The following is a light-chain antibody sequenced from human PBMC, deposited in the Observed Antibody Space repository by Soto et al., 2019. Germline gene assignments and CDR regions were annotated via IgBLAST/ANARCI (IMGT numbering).Light chain of an antibody. Sequence: EIFLTQPPGTRSLSPGEGATLSCRASESVNSRFFAWYQQKPGQTPSLLIYGATNRATGIPDRFNGSGSGTDFTLTISGLEPEDFAVYYCQQYVTALYTVGQGTKLELK. J-gene: IGKJ2*01. CDR2: GAT. V-gene: IGKV3-20*01. CDR1: ESVNSRF. CDR3: QQYVTALYT.